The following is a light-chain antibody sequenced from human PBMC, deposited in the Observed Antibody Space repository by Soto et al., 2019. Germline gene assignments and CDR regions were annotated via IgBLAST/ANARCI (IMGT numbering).Light chain of an antibody. V-gene: IGLV1-40*01. CDR3: AAWDDSLNVYV. J-gene: IGLJ1*01. CDR1: SANIGAAYN. Sequence: QSVLTQPPSVSGAPGQRVTISCTGSSANIGAAYNVDWYQQLPGTAPKLLIYGNNQRPSGVPDRFSGSKSGTSASLAISGLQSEDEADYYCAAWDDSLNVYVFGTGTKVTVL. CDR2: GNN.